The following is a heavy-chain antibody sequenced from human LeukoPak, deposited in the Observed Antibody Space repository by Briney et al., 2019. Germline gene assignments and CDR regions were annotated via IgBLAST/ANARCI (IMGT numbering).Heavy chain of an antibody. CDR1: GGSISSSF. CDR3: ARDYYDSSGYYIDF. V-gene: IGHV4-59*01. Sequence: SETLSLTCTVSGGSISSSFWTWIRQPPGKGLEWIGYINSGTTNYNPSLKSRVTISVDTSKNQFSLKLSSVTAADTAVYYCARDYYDSSGYYIDFWGQGTLVTVSS. CDR2: INSGTT. J-gene: IGHJ4*02. D-gene: IGHD3-22*01.